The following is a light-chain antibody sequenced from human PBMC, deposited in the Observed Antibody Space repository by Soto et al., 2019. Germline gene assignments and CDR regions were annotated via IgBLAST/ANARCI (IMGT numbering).Light chain of an antibody. CDR3: SSCTTSSSYV. Sequence: QSALTQPASVSGSPGQLITISCTGTSSDVGGYNYVSWYQQHPGKAPKLMIYDVNNRPSGVSNRFSGSKSGNTASLTISGLQAEDEADYYCSSCTTSSSYVFGTGTKVTVL. J-gene: IGLJ1*01. CDR2: DVN. V-gene: IGLV2-14*01. CDR1: SSDVGGYNY.